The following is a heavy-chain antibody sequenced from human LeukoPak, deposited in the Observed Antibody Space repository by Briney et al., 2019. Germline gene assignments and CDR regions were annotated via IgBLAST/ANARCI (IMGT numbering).Heavy chain of an antibody. D-gene: IGHD6-6*01. J-gene: IGHJ6*02. V-gene: IGHV3-21*01. CDR2: ISGSSSYK. Sequence: PGGSLRLSCEASGFTFTGYAINCVRQAPGKGLEWVSAISGSSSYKYYAGSVEGRFTISRDNAKNSLNLQMNSLRADDTAVYYCARTSIGGGAMDVWGQGATVTVSS. CDR3: ARTSIGGGAMDV. CDR1: GFTFTGYA.